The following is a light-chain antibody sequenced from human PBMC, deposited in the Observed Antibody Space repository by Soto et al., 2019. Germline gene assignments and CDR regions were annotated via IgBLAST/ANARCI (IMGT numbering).Light chain of an antibody. J-gene: IGKJ1*01. CDR3: QQYNSYPWT. V-gene: IGKV1-5*03. CDR1: QSINSW. CDR2: KAS. Sequence: DIQMTQSPSTLSASVGDRVTITCRASQSINSWLAWYQQKPGKAPKLLIYKASSLESGVPSRFSGSGSGAEFTLTSSSLQPDDFATYYCQQYNSYPWTFGQGTKVEIK.